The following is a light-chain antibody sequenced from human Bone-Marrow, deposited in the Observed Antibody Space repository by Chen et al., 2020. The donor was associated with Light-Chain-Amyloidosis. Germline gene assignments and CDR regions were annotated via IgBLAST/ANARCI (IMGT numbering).Light chain of an antibody. CDR3: NSYTRNAIYF. CDR1: INDDGAYNH. Sequence: QSALTQPASVSGSPGQSITISCTGTINDDGAYNHVSWHQHHPGKAPKLIIFELNNRPSGISDRFSGAKSGDAAYLTISGLQAEDEADYYCNSYTRNAIYFFGPGTTVTVL. V-gene: IGLV2-14*01. J-gene: IGLJ1*01. CDR2: ELN.